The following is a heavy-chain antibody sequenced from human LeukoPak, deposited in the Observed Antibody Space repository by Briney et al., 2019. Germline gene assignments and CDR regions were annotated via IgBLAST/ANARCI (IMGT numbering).Heavy chain of an antibody. Sequence: GGSLRLSCAASGFTVRSNYMSWVRQAPGKGLEWVSVIYSGGGTYYADSVKGRFTFSRDNSKNTLWLQMNSLRVEDTAVYYCARGRSPSGYFDYWGQGTPVTVSS. CDR3: ARGRSPSGYFDY. CDR1: GFTVRSNY. J-gene: IGHJ4*02. D-gene: IGHD3-10*01. V-gene: IGHV3-53*01. CDR2: IYSGGGT.